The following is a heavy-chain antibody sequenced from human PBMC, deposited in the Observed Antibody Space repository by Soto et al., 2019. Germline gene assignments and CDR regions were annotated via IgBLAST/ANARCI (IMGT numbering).Heavy chain of an antibody. Sequence: QVQLVQSGAEVKKPGSSVKVSCKASGGTFSSYAINWVRQAPGQGLEWMGGIIPIFATADYAQKFQGRVTTTADASTSTAYRELSSLRSEDTAVYYWAQCLLGVNYDYGVDVWGQGPRVTVSS. CDR3: AQCLLGVNYDYGVDV. CDR1: GGTFSSYA. D-gene: IGHD3-16*01. CDR2: IIPIFATA. V-gene: IGHV1-69*12. J-gene: IGHJ6*02.